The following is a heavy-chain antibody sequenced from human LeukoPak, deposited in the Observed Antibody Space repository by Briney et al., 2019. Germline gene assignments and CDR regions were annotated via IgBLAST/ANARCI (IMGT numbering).Heavy chain of an antibody. J-gene: IGHJ4*02. CDR2: IGTRGDT. CDR1: GFTFSNYD. D-gene: IGHD5-24*01. CDR3: ARAPRDGYGYFDL. Sequence: GGSLRLSCAASGFTFSNYDMHWVRQPTGKGLEWVSSIGTRGDTYYPDSVKGRFTISRDDVKKAFYLQMSSLRAGDTAIYYCARAPRDGYGYFDLWGQGTLVTVSS. V-gene: IGHV3-13*01.